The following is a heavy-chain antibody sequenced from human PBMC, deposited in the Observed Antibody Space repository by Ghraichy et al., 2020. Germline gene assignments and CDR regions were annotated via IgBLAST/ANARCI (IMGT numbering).Heavy chain of an antibody. CDR3: ARVLSAGDAFDI. J-gene: IGHJ3*02. Sequence: SETLSLTCTVSGGSISSSSYYWGWIRQPPGKGLEWIGNIYYSGSTYYNPSLKSRVTISVDTSKNQFSLKLSSVTAADTAVYYCARVLSAGDAFDIWGQGTMVTVSS. D-gene: IGHD1-26*01. CDR2: IYYSGST. V-gene: IGHV4-39*07. CDR1: GGSISSSSYY.